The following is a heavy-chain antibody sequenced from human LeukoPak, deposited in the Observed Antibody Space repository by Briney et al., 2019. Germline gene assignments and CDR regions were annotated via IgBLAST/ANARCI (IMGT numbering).Heavy chain of an antibody. V-gene: IGHV1-18*01. CDR1: GYTFTTYG. CDR2: INPYNGNT. J-gene: IGHJ4*02. Sequence: ASVKVSCKASGYTFTTYGIAWVRQAPGQGLEWMGWINPYNGNTDFAQKLQGRVTLTTDTSTSTAYMELRSLRSDDAAMYYCARGGSGGSADSCGQGTLVTVSS. D-gene: IGHD6-19*01. CDR3: ARGGSGGSADS.